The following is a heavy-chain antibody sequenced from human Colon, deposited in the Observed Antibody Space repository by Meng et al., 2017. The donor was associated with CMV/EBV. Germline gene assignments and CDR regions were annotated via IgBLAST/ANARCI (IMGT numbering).Heavy chain of an antibody. Sequence: GESLKISRAGSGFIFSDHYIDWVRQAPGKGLEWVGRAANKARGYTTEYAASVTGRFTFSRGDSENSLYLQMNSLKSEDTAVYYCTKGYSGIDVYAFDVWGPGTMVTVSS. CDR2: AANKARGYTT. D-gene: IGHD1-26*01. J-gene: IGHJ3*01. V-gene: IGHV3-72*01. CDR3: TKGYSGIDVYAFDV. CDR1: GFIFSDHY.